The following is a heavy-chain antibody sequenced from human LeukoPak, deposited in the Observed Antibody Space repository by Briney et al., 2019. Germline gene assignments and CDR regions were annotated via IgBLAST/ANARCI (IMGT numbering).Heavy chain of an antibody. CDR3: AKSGSSRFDP. Sequence: QPGGSLRLSCAASGFTFSGYAMSWVRPAPGKGLEWVSAISGSGDSTYAVSVKGRFTISRDYSKNTLYLQMNSLRAEDTAIYYCAKSGSSRFDPWGQGTLVTVSS. D-gene: IGHD6-6*01. CDR1: GFTFSGYA. J-gene: IGHJ5*02. CDR2: ISGSGDST. V-gene: IGHV3-23*01.